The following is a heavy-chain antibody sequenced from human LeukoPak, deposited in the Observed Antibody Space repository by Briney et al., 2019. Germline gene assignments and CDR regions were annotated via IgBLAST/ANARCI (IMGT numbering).Heavy chain of an antibody. J-gene: IGHJ4*02. V-gene: IGHV3-30*02. D-gene: IGHD3/OR15-3a*01. CDR2: IRYDGSNK. CDR3: AKEGTDDY. CDR1: GFSFSNYG. Sequence: GGSLRLSCAASGFSFSNYGMHWVRQAPGKGLEWVAFIRYDGSNKYYTDSVKGRFTISRDNSKNTLYWQMNSLRAEDTAVYYCAKEGTDDYWGQGTLVTVSS.